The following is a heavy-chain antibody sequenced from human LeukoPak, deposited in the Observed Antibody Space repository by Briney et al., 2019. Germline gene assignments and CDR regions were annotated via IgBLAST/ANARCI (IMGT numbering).Heavy chain of an antibody. V-gene: IGHV3-23*01. J-gene: IGHJ3*02. CDR1: GFTFSRYG. CDR2: ISGSGGRT. D-gene: IGHD3-10*01. CDR3: AKSNGYGLIDI. Sequence: GGSLRLSCAASGFTFSRYGMSWVRQAPGKGLEWVSAISGSGGRTYYADSVKGRFTISRDNSKNTLYLQMNSLRAEDTAVYYCAKSNGYGLIDIWGQGTMVTVSS.